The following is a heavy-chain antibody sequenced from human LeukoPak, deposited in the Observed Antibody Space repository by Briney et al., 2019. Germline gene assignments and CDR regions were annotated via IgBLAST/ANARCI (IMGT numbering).Heavy chain of an antibody. Sequence: ASETLSLTCAVSGGSISSGGYSWSWIRQPPGKGLEWIGYIYYSGSTNYNPSLKSRVTISVDTSKNQFSLKLSSVTAADTAVYYCARQDGMEYYFDYWGQGTLVTVSS. J-gene: IGHJ4*02. V-gene: IGHV4-61*08. CDR1: GGSISSGGYS. CDR3: ARQDGMEYYFDY. D-gene: IGHD3-3*01. CDR2: IYYSGST.